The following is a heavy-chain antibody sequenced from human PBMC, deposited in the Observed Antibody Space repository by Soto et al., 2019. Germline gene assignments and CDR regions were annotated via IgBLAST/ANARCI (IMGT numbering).Heavy chain of an antibody. CDR1: GFTFSRVR. CDR2: LSSRSSDT. Sequence: GGSLRFSCEASGFTFSRVRMNWVHQVPGKGLEWVAPLSSRSSDTWYADSGKGRFIISRDNAENSLFLQMNTLRPEDTAMYSCARVADCGPGTQVAVS. J-gene: IGHJ4*02. V-gene: IGHV3-21*01. CDR3: ARVAD.